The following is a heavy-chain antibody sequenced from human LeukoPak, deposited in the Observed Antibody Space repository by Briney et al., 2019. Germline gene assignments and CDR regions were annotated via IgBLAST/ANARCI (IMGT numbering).Heavy chain of an antibody. V-gene: IGHV3-53*01. Sequence: PGGSLRLSCAASGFTVSSNYMSWVRQVPGKGLEWVSVIYSGGSTYYADSVKGRFTVSRDKSKNTLYLQMNSLRAEDTAVYYCARDRRNYYDSSGYYDYWGQGTLVTVSS. J-gene: IGHJ4*02. CDR3: ARDRRNYYDSSGYYDY. CDR2: IYSGGST. CDR1: GFTVSSNY. D-gene: IGHD3-22*01.